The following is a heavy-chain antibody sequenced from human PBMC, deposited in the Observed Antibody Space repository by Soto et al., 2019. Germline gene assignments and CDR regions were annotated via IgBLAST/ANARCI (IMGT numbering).Heavy chain of an antibody. J-gene: IGHJ4*02. CDR1: GGTFSSYA. CDR2: IIPIFGTA. CDR3: ARDKFRGYEYYFDY. V-gene: IGHV1-69*13. D-gene: IGHD5-12*01. Sequence: SVKVSCKASGGTFSSYAISWVRQAPGQGLEWMGGIIPIFGTANYAQKFQGRVTITADESTSTAYMELNSLRSEDTAVYYCARDKFRGYEYYFDYWGQGTLVTVSS.